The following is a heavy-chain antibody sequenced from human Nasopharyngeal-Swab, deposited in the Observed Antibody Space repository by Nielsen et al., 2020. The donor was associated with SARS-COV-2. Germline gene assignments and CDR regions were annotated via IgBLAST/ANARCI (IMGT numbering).Heavy chain of an antibody. CDR3: ARGANRGWSHLPNAFDI. V-gene: IGHV3-21*01. CDR2: ISSSSSYI. D-gene: IGHD2-15*01. Sequence: GESLKISCAASGFTFSSYSMNWARQAPGKGLEWVSSISSSSSYIYYADSVKGRFTISRDNAKNSLYLQMNSLRAEDTAVYYCARGANRGWSHLPNAFDIWGQGTMVTVSS. CDR1: GFTFSSYS. J-gene: IGHJ3*02.